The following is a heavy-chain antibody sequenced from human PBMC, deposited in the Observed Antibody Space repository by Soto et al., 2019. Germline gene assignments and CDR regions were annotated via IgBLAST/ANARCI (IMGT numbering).Heavy chain of an antibody. D-gene: IGHD1-26*01. CDR3: ARGGGSDSFDY. V-gene: IGHV4-30-2*01. Sequence: SETLSLTCTVSGASITFGGYSWSWIRQTPGKGLEWIGYINHLETTFYNPSFESRLTLSIDRARNQFSLKLHSMSAADRAVYFCARGGGSDSFDYWGQGILVTVSS. J-gene: IGHJ4*02. CDR1: GASITFGGYS. CDR2: INHLETT.